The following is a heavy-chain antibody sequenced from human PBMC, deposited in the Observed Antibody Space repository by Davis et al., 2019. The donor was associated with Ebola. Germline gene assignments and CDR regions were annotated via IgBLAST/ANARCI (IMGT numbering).Heavy chain of an antibody. D-gene: IGHD1-7*01. CDR1: GHTFTSYY. V-gene: IGHV1-46*01. J-gene: IGHJ4*02. CDR2: INPSGGST. Sequence: ASVKVSCKASGHTFTSYYMHWVRQAPGQGLEWMGIINPSGGSTSYAQKFQGRVTMTRDTSTSTVYMELSSLRSEDTAVYYCARDSASGTGTQKYFDYWGQGTLVTVSS. CDR3: ARDSASGTGTQKYFDY.